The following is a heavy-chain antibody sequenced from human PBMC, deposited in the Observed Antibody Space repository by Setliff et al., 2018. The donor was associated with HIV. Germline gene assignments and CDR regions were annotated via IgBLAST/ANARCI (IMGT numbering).Heavy chain of an antibody. J-gene: IGHJ6*04. CDR3: TRDSYGQYFLDF. CDR2: ILPSSGDT. Sequence: ASVKVSCKASGYMFTGYYIYWMRQAPGQGLEWMGRILPSSGDTNYAQKFQGRVSIIRDTSINTVYLELSGLRSDDTAVYYCTRDSYGQYFLDFWGKGTTVTVSS. V-gene: IGHV1-2*06. CDR1: GYMFTGYY. D-gene: IGHD4-17*01.